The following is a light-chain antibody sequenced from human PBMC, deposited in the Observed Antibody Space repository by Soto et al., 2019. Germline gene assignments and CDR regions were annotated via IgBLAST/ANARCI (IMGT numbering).Light chain of an antibody. V-gene: IGKV1-39*01. Sequence: DIQMTQSPSSLSASVRDSVTISCRASQFISTYLNWYQQKRGKAPKLLIYAASSLQRGVPSRFRGSGSGTDFTLTISSLQPEDFATYYCQQSHSAPLTFGGGTKVEIK. CDR3: QQSHSAPLT. CDR1: QFISTY. CDR2: AAS. J-gene: IGKJ4*01.